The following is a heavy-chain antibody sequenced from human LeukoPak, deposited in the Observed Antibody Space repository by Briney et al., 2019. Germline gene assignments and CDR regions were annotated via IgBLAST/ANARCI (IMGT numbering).Heavy chain of an antibody. CDR1: GFTFNSYA. J-gene: IGHJ4*02. D-gene: IGHD4-17*01. V-gene: IGHV3-23*01. CDR3: AKDAAVTTIYYLDH. CDR2: ITADGDDT. Sequence: GGSLRLSCAVSGFTFNSYAMSWVRQAPGKGLEWVSAITADGDDTYYADSVKGRLIISRDNSKNTLSLQMNSLRDEDTALYYCAKDAAVTTIYYLDHWGQGTLVTVSS.